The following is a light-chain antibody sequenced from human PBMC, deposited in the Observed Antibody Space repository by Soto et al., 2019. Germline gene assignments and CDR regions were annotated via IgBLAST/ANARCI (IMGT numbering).Light chain of an antibody. Sequence: QSVLTQPPSASGTPGQRVTISCSGSSSNIGSNYVYWYQQLPGTAPKLLIYSNNQRPSGVPDRFSGSKSATSASLAISGLQSADEADYYCASWDDSQSGFGLFGGGTKVTVL. V-gene: IGLV1-47*02. CDR3: ASWDDSQSGFGL. J-gene: IGLJ3*02. CDR2: SNN. CDR1: SSNIGSNY.